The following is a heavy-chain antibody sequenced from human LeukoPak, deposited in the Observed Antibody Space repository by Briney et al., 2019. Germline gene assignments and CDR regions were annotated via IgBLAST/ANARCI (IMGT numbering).Heavy chain of an antibody. Sequence: ASVKVSCKAFGYSLTSYDINWVRQATGQGLEWMGWMNPNSGRTGYAQNFQGRITITRNTSISTAYMELSSLRSEDTAVYYCTRETSSRYFDYWGQGTLVTVSS. V-gene: IGHV1-8*01. CDR2: MNPNSGRT. J-gene: IGHJ4*02. CDR3: TRETSSRYFDY. CDR1: GYSLTSYD.